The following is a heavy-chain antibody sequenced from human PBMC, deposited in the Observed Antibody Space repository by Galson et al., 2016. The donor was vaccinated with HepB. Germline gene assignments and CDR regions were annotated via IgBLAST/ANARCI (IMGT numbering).Heavy chain of an antibody. Sequence: TLSLTCSVSGDSISSASYYWTWIRQHPGKGLEWIGDISYSGNTYYNPSLKSRVTISLDTSKNHFSLKLTSVTAADTAVYSCASADYGDDSGGAFDIWGQGTMVTVSS. CDR2: ISYSGNT. D-gene: IGHD4-23*01. CDR3: ASADYGDDSGGAFDI. V-gene: IGHV4-31*03. J-gene: IGHJ3*02. CDR1: GDSISSASYY.